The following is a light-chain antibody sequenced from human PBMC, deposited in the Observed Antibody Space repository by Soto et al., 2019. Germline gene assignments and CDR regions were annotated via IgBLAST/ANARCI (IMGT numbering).Light chain of an antibody. CDR1: QSVSSD. V-gene: IGKV3-20*01. CDR3: QQYGSSPYT. CDR2: VAS. Sequence: EVVMTQSPATLSVSPGERATLSCRASQSVSSDLAWYQHKPGQAPRLLIYVASSMATGIPARFSGSGSGTDFNLTISSLEPDAFAVYYCQQYGSSPYTFGKGTKLEIK. J-gene: IGKJ2*01.